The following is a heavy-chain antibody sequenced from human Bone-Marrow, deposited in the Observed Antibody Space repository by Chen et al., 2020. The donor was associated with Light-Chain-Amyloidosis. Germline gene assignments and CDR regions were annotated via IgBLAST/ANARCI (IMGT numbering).Heavy chain of an antibody. Sequence: EVQLVESGGGLVQPGGSLRLSCAASGFTFSSYSMNWVRQGPGKGLEWGSYISSSSSTIYYAYSVKGRFTISRDNARNSLYLQMNSLRAEDTAVYYCASEAARRYYYYYMDVWGKGTTVTVSS. CDR1: GFTFSSYS. V-gene: IGHV3-48*01. D-gene: IGHD6-6*01. CDR3: ASEAARRYYYYYMDV. J-gene: IGHJ6*03. CDR2: ISSSSSTI.